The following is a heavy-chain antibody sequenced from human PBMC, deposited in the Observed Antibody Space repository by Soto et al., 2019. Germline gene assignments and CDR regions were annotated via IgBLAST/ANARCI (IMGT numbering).Heavy chain of an antibody. D-gene: IGHD3-10*01. Sequence: QVQLVESGGGVVQPGRSLRLSCAASGFTFSSYGMHWVRQAPGKGLEWVAVISYEGSNQNYADSVKGRFTISRDNSKNTXSXXMNRLGAEDTAVYYCAKDLRGYYYGSGSYHYGMDVWGQGTTVTVSS. CDR2: ISYEGSNQ. V-gene: IGHV3-30*18. CDR1: GFTFSSYG. CDR3: AKDLRGYYYGSGSYHYGMDV. J-gene: IGHJ6*02.